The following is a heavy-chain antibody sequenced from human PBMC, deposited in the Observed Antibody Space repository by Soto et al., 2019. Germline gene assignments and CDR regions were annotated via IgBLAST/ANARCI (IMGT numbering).Heavy chain of an antibody. CDR2: ITGSGSST. D-gene: IGHD4-4*01. J-gene: IGHJ4*02. V-gene: IGHV3-23*01. Sequence: PGGSLRLSCAASGFAFRSYGMTWVRQAPGKGLEWVSAITGSGSSTDYADSVKGRFTISRDNSKNTLYLQMNSLRAEDTAVYYCAKERSETTCYDYWGQGTLVTVSS. CDR1: GFAFRSYG. CDR3: AKERSETTCYDY.